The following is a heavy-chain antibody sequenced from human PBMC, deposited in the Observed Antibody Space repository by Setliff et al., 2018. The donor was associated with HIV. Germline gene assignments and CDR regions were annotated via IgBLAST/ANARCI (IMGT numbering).Heavy chain of an antibody. Sequence: ETLSLTCAFSGGAFTGYYWTWIRQTPGRGLEWIGEINSSGSTNYNSSLKSRVTISVDTSKNQFSLKLNSVTAADTAVYYCARARSLITVRRSFDYWGQGTLVTVSS. CDR2: INSSGST. CDR1: GGAFTGYY. V-gene: IGHV4-34*01. J-gene: IGHJ4*02. CDR3: ARARSLITVRRSFDY. D-gene: IGHD6-6*01.